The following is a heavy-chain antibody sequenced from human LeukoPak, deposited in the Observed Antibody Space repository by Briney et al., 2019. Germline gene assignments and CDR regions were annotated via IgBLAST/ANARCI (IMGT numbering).Heavy chain of an antibody. CDR2: ISTTGTTI. CDR1: GFTFSAYH. D-gene: IGHD2-21*01. Sequence: GSLRLSCAASGFTFSAYHINWVRQAPGKGLEWISYISTTGTTIHYADSVKGRFAISRDNAKSSLYLQMNSLRDEDTAVYYCARVWQDYSGVDYWGQGALVTVSS. CDR3: ARVWQDYSGVDY. J-gene: IGHJ4*02. V-gene: IGHV3-48*02.